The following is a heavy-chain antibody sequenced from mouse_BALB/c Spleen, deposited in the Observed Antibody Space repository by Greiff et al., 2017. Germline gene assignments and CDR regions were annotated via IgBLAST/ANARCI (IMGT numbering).Heavy chain of an antibody. CDR2: INPSSGYT. CDR3: ARSGNRGWYFDD. D-gene: IGHD2-1*01. Sequence: VQLQQSGAELARPGASVKMSCKASGYTFTSYTMHWVKQRPGQGLEWIGYINPSSGYTNYNQKFKDKATLTADKSSSTAYMQLSSLTSEDSAVYDSARSGNRGWYFDDWGAGTTVTVSS. CDR1: GYTFTSYT. J-gene: IGHJ1*01. V-gene: IGHV1-4*01.